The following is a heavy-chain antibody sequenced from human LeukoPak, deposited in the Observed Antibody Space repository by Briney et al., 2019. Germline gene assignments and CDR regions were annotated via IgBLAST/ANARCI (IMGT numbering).Heavy chain of an antibody. Sequence: SQTLSLTCTVSGGSISSYYWSWIRQPPGKGLEWIGYIYYSGSTNYNPSLKSRVTISVDTSKNQFSLKLSSVTAADTAVYYCAREDIVATIYDYWGQGTLVTVSS. CDR1: GGSISSYY. J-gene: IGHJ4*02. V-gene: IGHV4-59*12. CDR2: IYYSGST. CDR3: AREDIVATIYDY. D-gene: IGHD5-12*01.